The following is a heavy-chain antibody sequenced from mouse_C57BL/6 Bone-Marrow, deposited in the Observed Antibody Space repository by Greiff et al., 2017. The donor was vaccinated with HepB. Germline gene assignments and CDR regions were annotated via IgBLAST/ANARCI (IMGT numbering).Heavy chain of an antibody. CDR1: GFTFSDSY. Sequence: EVQLVESGGGLVQPGGSLKLSCAASGFTFSDSYMYWVRQTPEKRLEWVAYVSNGGGSTYYPDTVKGRFTISRDNAKNTLYLQMSRLKSEDTAIYYCARHHDGYYDYWGQGTTRTVSS. CDR2: VSNGGGST. V-gene: IGHV5-12*01. CDR3: ARHHDGYYDY. J-gene: IGHJ2*01. D-gene: IGHD2-3*01.